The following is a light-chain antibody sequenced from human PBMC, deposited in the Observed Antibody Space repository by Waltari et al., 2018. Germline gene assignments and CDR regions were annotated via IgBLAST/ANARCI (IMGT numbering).Light chain of an antibody. CDR3: AAWDDSLSGPGV. CDR2: RNN. CDR1: SSNIGSDF. J-gene: IGLJ3*02. V-gene: IGLV1-47*01. Sequence: QSVLTQPPSASGTPGPRVTISCSGSSSNIGSDFLYWYQHLPGTAPNLLVSRNNQRPSGVPDRFSGSKSGTSASLAISGLRSEDEADYYCAAWDDSLSGPGVFGGGTKLTVL.